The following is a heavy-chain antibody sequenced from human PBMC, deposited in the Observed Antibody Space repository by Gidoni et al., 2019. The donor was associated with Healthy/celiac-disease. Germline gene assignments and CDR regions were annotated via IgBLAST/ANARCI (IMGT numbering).Heavy chain of an antibody. CDR1: GFTFSSYG. D-gene: IGHD6-13*01. Sequence: QVQLVESGGGVVPPGRSLRLSCAASGFTFSSYGMHWVRQASGKGLEWVAVIWYDGSNKYYADSVKGRFTISRDNSKNTLYLQMNSLRAEDTAVYYCARDHYSSSWYVGDWGQGTLVTVSS. V-gene: IGHV3-33*01. J-gene: IGHJ4*02. CDR3: ARDHYSSSWYVGD. CDR2: IWYDGSNK.